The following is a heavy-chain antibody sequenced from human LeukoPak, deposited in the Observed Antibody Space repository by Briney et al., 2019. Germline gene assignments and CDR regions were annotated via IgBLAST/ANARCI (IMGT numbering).Heavy chain of an antibody. V-gene: IGHV3-9*03. CDR3: AKGFGTGTYSSSSYDY. CDR2: ISWNSGSI. J-gene: IGHJ4*02. CDR1: AFTFVDYA. Sequence: GGSLGLSCAASAFTFVDYAMHWVRQAPGKGLEWVSGISWNSGSIGYADSVKGRFTISRDNAKNSLYLQMNSLRAEDMALYYCAKGFGTGTYSSSSYDYWGQGTLVTASS. D-gene: IGHD6-6*01.